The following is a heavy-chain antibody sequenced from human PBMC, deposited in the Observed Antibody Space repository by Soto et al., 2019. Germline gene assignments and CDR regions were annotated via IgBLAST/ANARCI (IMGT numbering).Heavy chain of an antibody. CDR2: ISTSGGTT. V-gene: IGHV3-23*01. Sequence: GGSLRLSCAASGFTFSIYAISWVRQAPGKGLEWVSGISTSGGTTYYADSVKGRFTSSRDNSKNTLYLQMTSLRAEDTAVYYCATGTAAPAHWGQGTLVTVSS. CDR3: ATGTAAPAH. CDR1: GFTFSIYA. J-gene: IGHJ1*01. D-gene: IGHD6-13*01.